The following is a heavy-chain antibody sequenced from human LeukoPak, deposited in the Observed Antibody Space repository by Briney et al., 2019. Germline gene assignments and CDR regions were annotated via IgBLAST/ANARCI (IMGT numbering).Heavy chain of an antibody. Sequence: SEALSLTCTVSGGSISSYYWSWIRQPPGRGLEWIGYVFYSGSTNYNPSFKSRVTISVDTSKNQISLKLTSVTAADTAVYYCARHPSAVAGKTFDCWGQGTLVTVSS. D-gene: IGHD6-19*01. J-gene: IGHJ4*02. V-gene: IGHV4-59*08. CDR3: ARHPSAVAGKTFDC. CDR1: GGSISSYY. CDR2: VFYSGST.